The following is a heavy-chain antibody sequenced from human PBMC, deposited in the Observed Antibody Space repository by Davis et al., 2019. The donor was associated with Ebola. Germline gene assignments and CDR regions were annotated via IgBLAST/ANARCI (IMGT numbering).Heavy chain of an antibody. CDR3: ARGGYFDWLTRWHYYGMDV. CDR1: GYTFTTYD. CDR2: MNPNSENT. J-gene: IGHJ6*02. Sequence: AASVKVSCKASGYTFTTYDIHWVRQAPGQGLEWMGWMNPNSENTGYAQKLQGRVTMTRSTSIHTDYMELSSLRSEEPDVYYCARGGYFDWLTRWHYYGMDVWGQGTTVTVSS. D-gene: IGHD3-9*01. V-gene: IGHV1-8*01.